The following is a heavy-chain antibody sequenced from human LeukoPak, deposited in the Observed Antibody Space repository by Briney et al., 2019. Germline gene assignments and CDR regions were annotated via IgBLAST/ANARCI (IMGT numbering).Heavy chain of an antibody. J-gene: IGHJ5*02. CDR1: GFTFSTYW. V-gene: IGHV3-74*01. CDR3: VGAKWAYWFDP. CDR2: INSDGTNT. D-gene: IGHD1-26*01. Sequence: GGSLRLSCAASGFTFSTYWMHWVRQAPGKGLVWVSRINSDGTNTDYADSVKGRFTISRDNAKNTLFLQMNSLRVEDTAVYYCVGAKWAYWFDPWGQGSLVTVSS.